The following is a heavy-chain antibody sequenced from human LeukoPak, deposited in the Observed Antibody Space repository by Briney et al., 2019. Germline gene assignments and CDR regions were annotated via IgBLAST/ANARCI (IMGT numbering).Heavy chain of an antibody. D-gene: IGHD5-12*01. V-gene: IGHV4-34*01. Sequence: SETLSLTCAVYGGSFSGYYWNWIRQPPGKGLEWIGEINHSGSTNYNPSLKSRVTISVDTSKNQFSLKLSSVTAADTAVYYCARGRSYSGYDLRRALRYWGQGTLVTVSS. CDR1: GGSFSGYY. CDR3: ARGRSYSGYDLRRALRY. CDR2: INHSGST. J-gene: IGHJ4*02.